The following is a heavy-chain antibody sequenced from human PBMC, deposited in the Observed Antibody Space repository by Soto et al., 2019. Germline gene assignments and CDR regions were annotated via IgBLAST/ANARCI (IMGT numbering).Heavy chain of an antibody. V-gene: IGHV4-34*01. CDR1: GGSFNDYY. CDR3: ARGRKQMVLAYYDYSGMDV. D-gene: IGHD6-13*01. Sequence: XQTLRRHFAVYGGSFNDYYWSWLRQPPGKGLDWLGEINHSGSTNYNPSLKSRVTISVDMSKNQFPLKLDSMTAEDTAVYYCARGRKQMVLAYYDYSGMDVWGQGPTVTVS. J-gene: IGHJ6*02. CDR2: INHSGST.